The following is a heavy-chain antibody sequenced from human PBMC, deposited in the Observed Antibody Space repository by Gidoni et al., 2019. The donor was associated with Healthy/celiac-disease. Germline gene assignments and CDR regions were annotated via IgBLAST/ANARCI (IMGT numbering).Heavy chain of an antibody. Sequence: EVQLLESGGGLVQPGGPLRPSVPAFGFTFSSNAMSWVRQAPGKGLEWVSAISGSGGSTYYADSVKGRFTISRDNSKNTLYLQMNSLRAEDTAVYYCAKVVDYGDYGGEYYFDYWGQGTLVTVSS. CDR2: ISGSGGST. D-gene: IGHD4-17*01. V-gene: IGHV3-23*01. CDR3: AKVVDYGDYGGEYYFDY. J-gene: IGHJ4*02. CDR1: GFTFSSNA.